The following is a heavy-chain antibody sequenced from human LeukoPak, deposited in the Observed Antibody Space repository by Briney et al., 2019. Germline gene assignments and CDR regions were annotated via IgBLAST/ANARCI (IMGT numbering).Heavy chain of an antibody. J-gene: IGHJ4*02. CDR1: GGSFGGYY. Sequence: SETLSLTCAVCGGSFGGYYWSWIRQPPGKGLEWIGEINHSGSTTYNPSLKSRVTISVDTSKNQFSLKLTYVTAADTAVYHCAREDLGAVTTMDYWGQGTLVTVSS. CDR2: INHSGST. CDR3: AREDLGAVTTMDY. D-gene: IGHD1-1*01. V-gene: IGHV4-34*01.